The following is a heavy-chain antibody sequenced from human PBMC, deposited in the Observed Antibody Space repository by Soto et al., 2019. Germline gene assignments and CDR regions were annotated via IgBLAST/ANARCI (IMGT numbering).Heavy chain of an antibody. Sequence: SLRLSCAASGFTFSSYEMNWVRQAPGQGLEWVSYISSSGSTIYYADSVKGRFTISRDNAKNSLYLQMNSLRAEDTAVYYCARDDSGSARDYYYGMDVWGQGTTVTVSS. J-gene: IGHJ6*02. CDR2: ISSSGSTI. CDR1: GFTFSSYE. V-gene: IGHV3-48*03. D-gene: IGHD1-26*01. CDR3: ARDDSGSARDYYYGMDV.